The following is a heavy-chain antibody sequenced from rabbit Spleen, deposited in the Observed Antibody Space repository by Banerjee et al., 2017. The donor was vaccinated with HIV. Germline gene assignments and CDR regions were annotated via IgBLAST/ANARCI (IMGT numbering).Heavy chain of an antibody. CDR2: IYAGKGST. D-gene: IGHD8-1*01. J-gene: IGHJ6*01. Sequence: QLKESGGGLVQPGGSLKLSCKGSGFDFSSYYMSWVRQAPGKGLEWIGIIYAGKGSTDYASWVNGRFTISRASSTTVFLQVTRLTVADTATYFCARDTGTSFSSYGMDLWGPGTLVTVS. CDR3: ARDTGTSFSSYGMDL. CDR1: GFDFSSYY. V-gene: IGHV1S7*01.